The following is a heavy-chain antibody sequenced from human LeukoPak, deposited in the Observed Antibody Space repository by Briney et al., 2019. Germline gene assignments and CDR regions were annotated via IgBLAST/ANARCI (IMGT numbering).Heavy chain of an antibody. V-gene: IGHV3-23*01. Sequence: GGSLRLSCAASGFTFSSYAMGWVPQAPGKGLEWVSAISDSGGSTYYADSVKGRFTISRDNFKNTLYLQMNSLRAEDTAVYYCAKAAGYSSSWPFDYGGQGTLVTVSS. CDR2: ISDSGGST. CDR1: GFTFSSYA. J-gene: IGHJ4*02. D-gene: IGHD6-13*01. CDR3: AKAAGYSSSWPFDY.